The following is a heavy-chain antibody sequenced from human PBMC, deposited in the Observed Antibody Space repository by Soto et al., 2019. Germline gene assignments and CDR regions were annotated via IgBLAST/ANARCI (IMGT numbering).Heavy chain of an antibody. J-gene: IGHJ6*02. CDR1: GYTFTSYG. CDR2: ISAYNGNT. CDR3: ARDEFSSSWYYYYGMDV. D-gene: IGHD6-13*01. Sequence: QAQLVQSGAEVKKPGASVKVSCKASGYTFTSYGISWVRQAPGQGLEWMGWISAYNGNTNYAQKLQGRVTMTTDTSTSIGYMELSSLRSDDTAVYYCARDEFSSSWYYYYGMDVWGPGTTVTVSS. V-gene: IGHV1-18*01.